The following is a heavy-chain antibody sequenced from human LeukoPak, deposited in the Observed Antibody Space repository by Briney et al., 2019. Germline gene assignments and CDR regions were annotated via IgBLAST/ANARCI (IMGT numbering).Heavy chain of an antibody. Sequence: PGGSLRLSCAASGFTFSSYAMHWLRQAPGKGLEYVSAISSNGGSTYYANSVKRRYTISRDNSKNTLYVQMGSLRAEDMAVYYCARDPGSGSYHYYFDCWGQGTLVTVSS. CDR2: ISSNGGST. CDR3: ARDPGSGSYHYYFDC. V-gene: IGHV3-64*01. J-gene: IGHJ4*02. CDR1: GFTFSSYA. D-gene: IGHD1-26*01.